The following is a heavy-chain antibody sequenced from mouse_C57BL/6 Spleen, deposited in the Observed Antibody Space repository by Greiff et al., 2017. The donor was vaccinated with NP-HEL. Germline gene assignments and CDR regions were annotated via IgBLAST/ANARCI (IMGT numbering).Heavy chain of an antibody. J-gene: IGHJ2*01. CDR3: ARSGTGVFDY. Sequence: VQLQQSGAELVRPGASVKLSCKASGYTFTDYYINWVKQRPGQGLEWIARIYPGSGNTYYNEKFKGKATLTAEKSSSTAYMQLSSLTSEDSAVYCCARSGTGVFDYWGQGTTLTVSS. CDR1: GYTFTDYY. V-gene: IGHV1-76*01. CDR2: IYPGSGNT. D-gene: IGHD4-1*01.